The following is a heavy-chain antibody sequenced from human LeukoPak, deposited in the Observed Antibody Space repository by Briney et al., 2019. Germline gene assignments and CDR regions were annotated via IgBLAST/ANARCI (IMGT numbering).Heavy chain of an antibody. V-gene: IGHV4-59*08. J-gene: IGHJ4*02. CDR2: IYYSGST. D-gene: IGHD6-19*01. CDR1: GGSISSYY. CDR3: ARIKQWLGPFDY. Sequence: SETLSLTCTVSGGSISSYYWSWIRQPRGKGLEWIGYIYYSGSTNYNPSLKSRVTISVDTSKNQFSLKLSSVTAADTAVYYCARIKQWLGPFDYWGQGTLVTVSS.